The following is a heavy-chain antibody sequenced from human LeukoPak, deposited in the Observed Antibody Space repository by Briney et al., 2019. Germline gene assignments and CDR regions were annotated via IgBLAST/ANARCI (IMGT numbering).Heavy chain of an antibody. CDR3: AKEGRSLQTY. J-gene: IGHJ4*02. V-gene: IGHV3-7*03. CDR1: GFTFSSYW. D-gene: IGHD5-24*01. Sequence: PGGSLRLSCAASGFTFSSYWMSWVRQAPGKGLEWVANIKQDGTETYYVDSVKGRFNISRDNAKNSLYLQMNSLRVEDTAVYYCAKEGRSLQTYWGQGTLVTVSS. CDR2: IKQDGTET.